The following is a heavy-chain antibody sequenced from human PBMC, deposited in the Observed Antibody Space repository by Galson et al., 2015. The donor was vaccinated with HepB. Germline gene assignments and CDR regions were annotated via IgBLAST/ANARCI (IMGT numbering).Heavy chain of an antibody. J-gene: IGHJ4*02. CDR2: ISYDGSNK. V-gene: IGHV3-30-3*01. CDR1: GFTFSSYA. D-gene: IGHD1-26*01. Sequence: SLRLSCAASGFTFSSYAMHWVRQAPGKGLEWVAVISYDGSNKYYADSVKGRFTISRDNSKNTLYLQMNSLRAEDTAVYYCARDSDEVGATKDHFDYWGQGTLVTVSS. CDR3: ARDSDEVGATKDHFDY.